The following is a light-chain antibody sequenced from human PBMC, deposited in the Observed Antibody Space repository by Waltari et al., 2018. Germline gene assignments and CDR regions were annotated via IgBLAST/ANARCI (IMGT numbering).Light chain of an antibody. CDR1: SSNIRAST. CDR2: SNS. V-gene: IGLV1-44*01. Sequence: QSVLTQPPSASATPGQSVTIPCSGGSSNIRASTVSWYQHVPGTAPKLLIYSNSLRPSGVPGRFSGSKSGISASLAISDLQSEDEADYYCATWDDSLKGVIFGGGSKLTVL. J-gene: IGLJ2*01. CDR3: ATWDDSLKGVI.